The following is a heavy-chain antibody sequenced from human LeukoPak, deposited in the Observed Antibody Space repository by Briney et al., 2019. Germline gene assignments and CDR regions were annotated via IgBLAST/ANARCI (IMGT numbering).Heavy chain of an antibody. CDR1: GFTFSSYW. J-gene: IGHJ6*02. CDR3: ASSPPDYYYGMDV. D-gene: IGHD1-14*01. V-gene: IGHV3-74*01. CDR2: INSDGSST. Sequence: GGSLRLSCAASGFTFSSYWMHWVRQAPGKGLVWVSRINSDGSSTIYADSVKGRFTISRDNAKNTLYLQMNGLRAKDTAVYYCASSPPDYYYGMDVWGQGTTVTVSS.